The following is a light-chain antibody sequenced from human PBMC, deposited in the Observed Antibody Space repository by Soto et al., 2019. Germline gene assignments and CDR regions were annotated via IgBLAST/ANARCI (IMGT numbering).Light chain of an antibody. CDR1: RSVSSY. V-gene: IGKV3-11*01. CDR3: QQRSNWPPL. J-gene: IGKJ2*01. Sequence: EIVLTQSPATLSLSPGERATLSCRASRSVSSYLAWYQQKPGQAPRLLIYDASNRATGIPARLSGSGSGTDFTLTISSLEPEDFAVYYCQQRSNWPPLFGQGTKLEIK. CDR2: DAS.